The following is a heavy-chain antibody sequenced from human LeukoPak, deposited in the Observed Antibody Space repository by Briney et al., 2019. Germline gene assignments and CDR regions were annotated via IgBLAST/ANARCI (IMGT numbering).Heavy chain of an antibody. CDR3: ARDSSGWYYFDY. Sequence: PGGSLRLSCAASGFTFSSYAMHWVRQAPGKGLEWVAVISYDGSNKYYADSVKGRFTISRDIAKNSLYLQMNSLRDEDTAVYYCARDSSGWYYFDYWGQGTLVTVSS. D-gene: IGHD6-19*01. V-gene: IGHV3-30-3*01. CDR1: GFTFSSYA. J-gene: IGHJ4*02. CDR2: ISYDGSNK.